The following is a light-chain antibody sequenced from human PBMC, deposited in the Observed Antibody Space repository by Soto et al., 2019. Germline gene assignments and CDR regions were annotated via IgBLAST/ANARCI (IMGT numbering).Light chain of an antibody. Sequence: EIVLTQSPGTLSLSPGERATLSCRASQSVSSSYLAWYQQKPGQAPRLLIYGASSRATGIPDRFSASGSGTDFTLTISRLEPEDFAVYYCQQYNNWPSVTFGQGTKLEIK. J-gene: IGKJ2*01. V-gene: IGKV3-20*01. CDR3: QQYNNWPSVT. CDR1: QSVSSSY. CDR2: GAS.